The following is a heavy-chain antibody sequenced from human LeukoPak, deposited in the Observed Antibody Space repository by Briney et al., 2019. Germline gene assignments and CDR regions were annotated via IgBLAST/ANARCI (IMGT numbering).Heavy chain of an antibody. CDR1: GGSFSGYY. Sequence: PSETLSLTCAVYGGSFSGYYWSWIRQPPGKGLEWIGEINHSGSTNYNPSLKSRVTISVDTSKNQFSLKLSSVTAADTAVYYCARGFQYCSSTSCELRARGRWFDPWGQGTLVTVSS. CDR3: ARGFQYCSSTSCELRARGRWFDP. V-gene: IGHV4-34*01. D-gene: IGHD2-2*01. J-gene: IGHJ5*02. CDR2: INHSGST.